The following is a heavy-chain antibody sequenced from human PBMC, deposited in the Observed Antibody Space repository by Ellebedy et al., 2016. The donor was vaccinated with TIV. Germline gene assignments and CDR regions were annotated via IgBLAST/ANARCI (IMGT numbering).Heavy chain of an antibody. J-gene: IGHJ6*02. CDR1: GYTFTAYY. D-gene: IGHD6-13*01. CDR2: INPDSGGT. Sequence: ASVKVSCKASGYTFTAYYIHWVRQAPGQGLEWMGWINPDSGGTNFAQKFQGRVTMTRDTSVNTAYMDLSRLESDGTAVYYCARVIRGSSGMDVWGQGTTVTVS. CDR3: ARVIRGSSGMDV. V-gene: IGHV1-2*02.